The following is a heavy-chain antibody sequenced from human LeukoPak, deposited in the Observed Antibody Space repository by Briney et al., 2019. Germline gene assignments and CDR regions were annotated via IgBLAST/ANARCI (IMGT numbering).Heavy chain of an antibody. V-gene: IGHV3-21*01. D-gene: IGHD3-10*01. CDR3: AREGGSYYYGSGSSGNWFDP. CDR2: ISSSSSYI. J-gene: IGHJ5*02. Sequence: GGSLRLSCAASGFTFSSYSMYWVRQAPGKGLEWVSSISSSSSYIYYADSVKGRFTISRDNAKNSLYLQMNSLRAEDTAVYYCAREGGSYYYGSGSSGNWFDPWGQGTLVTVSS. CDR1: GFTFSSYS.